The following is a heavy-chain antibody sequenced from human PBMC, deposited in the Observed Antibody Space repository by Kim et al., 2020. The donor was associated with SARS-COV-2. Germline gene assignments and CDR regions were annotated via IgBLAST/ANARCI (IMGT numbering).Heavy chain of an antibody. Sequence: GGSLRLSCVASGFTFSTSPMGWVRQAPGKGLEWVSRICWVGTRTYYADSVKGRVTMSSDKSKNMLYLHMNSLRVEDTSVYYCAKGVLNSGFDYWGQGTQV. J-gene: IGHJ4*02. D-gene: IGHD1-26*01. V-gene: IGHV3-23*01. CDR1: GFTFSTSP. CDR3: AKGVLNSGFDY. CDR2: ICWVGTRT.